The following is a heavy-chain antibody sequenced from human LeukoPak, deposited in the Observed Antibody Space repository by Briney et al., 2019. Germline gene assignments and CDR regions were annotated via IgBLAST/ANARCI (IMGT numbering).Heavy chain of an antibody. J-gene: IGHJ5*02. CDR3: ARGIAAAGYKWFDP. V-gene: IGHV3-30*04. D-gene: IGHD6-13*01. CDR1: GFTFSSYA. CDR2: ISYDGSNK. Sequence: GGSLRLSCAASGFTFSSYAMHWVRQAPGKGLEWVAVISYDGSNKYYADSVKGRFTISRDNAKTSLYLQMNSLRVEDTAVYCCARGIAAAGYKWFDPWGQGTLVTVSS.